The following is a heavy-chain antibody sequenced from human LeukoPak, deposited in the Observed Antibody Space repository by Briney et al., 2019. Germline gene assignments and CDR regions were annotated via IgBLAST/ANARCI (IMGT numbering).Heavy chain of an antibody. CDR1: GFTFNTSG. J-gene: IGHJ4*02. V-gene: IGHV3-30*18. CDR3: AKLLITRVVIPPDLDS. CDR2: IPYDGSNK. Sequence: GGSLRLSCAASGFTFNTSGMYWVRQAPGKGLEWVAVIPYDGSNKYYADSVKGRFTISRDNSKNTLFLQMNSLRAEDTALYYCAKLLITRVVIPPDLDSWGQGTLVTVSS. D-gene: IGHD2/OR15-2a*01.